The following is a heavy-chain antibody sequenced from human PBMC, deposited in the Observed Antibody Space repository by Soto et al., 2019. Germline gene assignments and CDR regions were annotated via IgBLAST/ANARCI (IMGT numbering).Heavy chain of an antibody. Sequence: EVQLVESGGGLVQPGRSLRLSCAASGFTFDDYAMHWVRQAPGKGLEWVSGISWNSGSVAYADSVKGRFTISRDNAKNSLYLQMNSLRAEDTAFYYCAKDLTNYDSSGHYFDFWGQGTLVTVSS. V-gene: IGHV3-9*01. CDR3: AKDLTNYDSSGHYFDF. D-gene: IGHD3-22*01. CDR1: GFTFDDYA. J-gene: IGHJ4*02. CDR2: ISWNSGSV.